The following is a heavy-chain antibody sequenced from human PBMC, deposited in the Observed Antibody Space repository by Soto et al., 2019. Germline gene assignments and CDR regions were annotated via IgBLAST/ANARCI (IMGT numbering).Heavy chain of an antibody. V-gene: IGHV1-46*01. CDR2: INPNGGST. CDR1: ADTFTSYY. CDR3: AISSAGVAVSITELTNWLVP. D-gene: IGHD6-13*01. J-gene: IGHJ5*02. Sequence: GASVKVSCKAPADTFTSYYIHWVRQAPGHGLEWMGIINPNGGSTRFAQTFQGRITMTRDTSTITVYMELRSLRSEDTAVYYCAISSAGVAVSITELTNWLVPWCQGSLVTVSS.